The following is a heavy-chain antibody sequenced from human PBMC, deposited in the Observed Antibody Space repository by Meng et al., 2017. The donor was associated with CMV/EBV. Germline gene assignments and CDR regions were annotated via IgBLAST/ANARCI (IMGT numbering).Heavy chain of an antibody. D-gene: IGHD2-2*01. J-gene: IGHJ6*02. CDR3: ARGKVPAAMGPYYYYGMDV. Sequence: GESLKISCAASGFTFSSYAMHWVRQAPGKGLEWVAAISYDGSNKYYADSVKGRFTISRDNSKNTLYLQMNSLRAEDTAVYYCARGKVPAAMGPYYYYGMDVWGQGTTVTVSS. V-gene: IGHV3-30-3*01. CDR1: GFTFSSYA. CDR2: ISYDGSNK.